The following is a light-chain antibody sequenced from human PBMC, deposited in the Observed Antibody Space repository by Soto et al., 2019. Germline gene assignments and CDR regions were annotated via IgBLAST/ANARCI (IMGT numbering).Light chain of an antibody. V-gene: IGLV2-14*01. J-gene: IGLJ2*01. CDR3: SSYAGSNNLV. CDR2: EVT. CDR1: RRDVGGYNY. Sequence: QSVLTQPASVSGSPGQSITISCTGTRRDVGGYNYVSWYQQYPGKSPKLLIYEVTHRPSGVSNRFSGSKSGNTASLTISGLQAEDEADYYCSSYAGSNNLVFGGGTKVTVL.